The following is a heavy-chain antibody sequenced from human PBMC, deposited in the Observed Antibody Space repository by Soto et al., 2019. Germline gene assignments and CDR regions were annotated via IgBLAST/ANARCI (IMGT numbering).Heavy chain of an antibody. Sequence: GGSLRLSCAASGFTFSDAWMSWVRQAPGKGLEWLGRIKSKTDGGTTDYAAPVKDKFTISRDDSRNSLYLQMNSLKTEDTAVYYCTTGRLTDYGGRVDYWGHGTLVTVSS. D-gene: IGHD4-17*01. V-gene: IGHV3-15*01. CDR2: IKSKTDGGTT. J-gene: IGHJ4*01. CDR3: TTGRLTDYGGRVDY. CDR1: GFTFSDAW.